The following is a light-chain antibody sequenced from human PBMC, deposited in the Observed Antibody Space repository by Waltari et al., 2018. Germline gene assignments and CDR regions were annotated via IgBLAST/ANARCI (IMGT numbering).Light chain of an antibody. CDR1: SLSRYY. J-gene: IGLJ3*02. CDR2: GQD. V-gene: IGLV3-19*01. Sequence: SSALTQDPAVSVALGQTVSIPCQGDSLSRYYAIWYQQRPGQAPILILYGQDNRPSGIPDRFSGSTSGNTASLTITGAQAEDEADYYCLSRDTTSTRVFGGGTRLTV. CDR3: LSRDTTSTRV.